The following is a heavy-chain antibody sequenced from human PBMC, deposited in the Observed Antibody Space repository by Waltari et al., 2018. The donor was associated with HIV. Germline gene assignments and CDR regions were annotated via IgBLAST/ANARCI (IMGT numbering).Heavy chain of an antibody. Sequence: EVQLLESGGDLVQPGGSLRLSCAASGFTLRGHAMTWVRQAPGTGLEWVSSITANGGRTYYADSVKGRFSISRDNSKNTMSLQMNSLRAEDTAVYYCARGRGDCGGDCYYLDYWGQGALVTVSS. CDR3: ARGRGDCGGDCYYLDY. V-gene: IGHV3-23*01. J-gene: IGHJ4*02. CDR1: GFTLRGHA. D-gene: IGHD2-21*02. CDR2: ITANGGRT.